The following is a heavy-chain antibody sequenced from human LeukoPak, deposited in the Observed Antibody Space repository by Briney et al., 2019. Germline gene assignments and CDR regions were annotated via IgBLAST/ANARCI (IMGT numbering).Heavy chain of an antibody. Sequence: GGSLRPSCAASGFTFSSYAMHWVRQAPGKGLEWVSGISWNSGSIGYADSVKGRFTISRDNAKNSLYLQMNSLRAEDTALYYCAKDIRWFDAFDIWGQGTMVTVSS. CDR1: GFTFSSYA. CDR3: AKDIRWFDAFDI. V-gene: IGHV3-9*01. J-gene: IGHJ3*02. CDR2: ISWNSGSI. D-gene: IGHD4-23*01.